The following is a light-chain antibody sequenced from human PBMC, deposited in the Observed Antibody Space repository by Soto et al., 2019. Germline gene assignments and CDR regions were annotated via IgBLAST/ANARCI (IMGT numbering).Light chain of an antibody. CDR2: GAF. CDR1: QSVRSN. Sequence: EIVMTQSPVTRSVSPGERATLSCRASQSVRSNLAWYQQKPGQAPSLLIYGAFTRATGIPTRFSGTGSGTELTLTISSLQSEDFALYYCQQYNEWPLTFGQGTKVDI. J-gene: IGKJ1*01. CDR3: QQYNEWPLT. V-gene: IGKV3-15*01.